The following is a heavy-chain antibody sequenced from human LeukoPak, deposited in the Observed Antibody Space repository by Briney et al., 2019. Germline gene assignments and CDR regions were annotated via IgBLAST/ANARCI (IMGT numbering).Heavy chain of an antibody. V-gene: IGHV4-61*01. J-gene: IGHJ6*03. D-gene: IGHD3-22*01. CDR3: TRGSIAYYYMDV. Sequence: SEALSLTCTVSGGSISGRNFYWSWIRQPPGKGLEWIGNIYYSGSTNYNPSLKSRVTISVDTSKNQFSLKLSSVTAADTAVYYCTRGSIAYYYMDVWGKGTTVTISS. CDR2: IYYSGST. CDR1: GGSISGRNFY.